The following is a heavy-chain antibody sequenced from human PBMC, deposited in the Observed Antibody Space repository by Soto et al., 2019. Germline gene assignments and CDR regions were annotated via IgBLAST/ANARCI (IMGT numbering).Heavy chain of an antibody. J-gene: IGHJ4*02. D-gene: IGHD3-10*01. CDR1: GFTFSSYA. CDR2: ISYDGSNK. Sequence: QVQLVESGGGVVQPGRSLRLSCAASGFTFSSYAMHWVRQAPGKGLEWVAVISYDGSNKYYADSVKGRFTISRDNSKNTLYLQMNSLRAEDTAVHYCARGITMVRGVIIDYFDYWGQGTLVTVSS. V-gene: IGHV3-30-3*01. CDR3: ARGITMVRGVIIDYFDY.